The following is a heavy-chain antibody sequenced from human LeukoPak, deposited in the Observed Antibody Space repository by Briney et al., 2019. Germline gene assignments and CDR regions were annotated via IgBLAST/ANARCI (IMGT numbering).Heavy chain of an antibody. CDR3: VRASRGWYYFDY. CDR2: IGTAGDP. Sequence: GGSLRLSCAASGFTFSSYDMHWVRQVTGKGLEWVSAIGTAGDPSYPGSVKGRFTISREIAKNSLYLQMNSLRDGDKAVYYCVRASRGWYYFDYWGQGTLVTVSS. V-gene: IGHV3-13*05. J-gene: IGHJ4*02. CDR1: GFTFSSYD. D-gene: IGHD6-19*01.